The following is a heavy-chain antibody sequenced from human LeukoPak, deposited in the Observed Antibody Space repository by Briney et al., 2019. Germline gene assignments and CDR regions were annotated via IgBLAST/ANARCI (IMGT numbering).Heavy chain of an antibody. D-gene: IGHD5-24*01. CDR3: ATARIRVSRVTIGYFDY. V-gene: IGHV1-24*01. CDR2: FDPEDGET. J-gene: IGHJ4*02. CDR1: GYTLTELS. Sequence: ASVKVSCKVSGYTLTELSMHWVRQAPGKGLEWMGGFDPEDGETIYAQKFQGRVTMTEDTSTDTAYMELSSLRSEDTAVYYCATARIRVSRVTIGYFDYWGQGTLVTVSS.